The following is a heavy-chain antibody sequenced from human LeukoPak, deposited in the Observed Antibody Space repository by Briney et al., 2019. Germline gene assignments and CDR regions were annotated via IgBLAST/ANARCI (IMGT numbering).Heavy chain of an antibody. Sequence: QPGGSLRLSCAASGFIFGAYCMHWVRQPPGKGLEWVSAINWNSDTIHYADSVRGRFTISRDNAKNTLYPQMNSLRVEDTAFYFCTKDISSGRPAPYGMDVWGHGTTVTVSS. CDR2: INWNSDTI. CDR3: TKDISSGRPAPYGMDV. V-gene: IGHV3-9*01. CDR1: GFIFGAYC. D-gene: IGHD3-10*01. J-gene: IGHJ6*02.